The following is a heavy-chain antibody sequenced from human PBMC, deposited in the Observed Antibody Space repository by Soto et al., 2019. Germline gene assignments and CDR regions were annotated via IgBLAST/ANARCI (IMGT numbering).Heavy chain of an antibody. D-gene: IGHD5-18*01. V-gene: IGHV1-2*04. J-gene: IGHJ6*02. CDR2: INPNSGGT. Sequence: GASVKVSCKASGYTFTGYYMHWVRQAPGQGLEWMGWINPNSGGTNYAQKFQGWVTMTRDTSISTAYMELSRLRSDDTAVYYCARGPPDKDTAMAKGPYYYGMDVWGQGTTVTVSS. CDR3: ARGPPDKDTAMAKGPYYYGMDV. CDR1: GYTFTGYY.